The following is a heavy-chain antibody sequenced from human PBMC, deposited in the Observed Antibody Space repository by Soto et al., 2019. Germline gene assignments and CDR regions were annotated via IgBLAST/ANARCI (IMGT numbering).Heavy chain of an antibody. CDR1: GYTFTGYY. D-gene: IGHD3-22*01. CDR2: INPNSGGT. Sequence: GASVKVSCKASGYTFTGYYMHWVRQAPGQGLEWMGWINPNSGGTNYAQKFQGWVTMTRDTSISTAYMELSRLRSDDTAVYYCARATYDSSGYYYFNYFDYWGQGTLVTVSS. J-gene: IGHJ4*02. V-gene: IGHV1-2*04. CDR3: ARATYDSSGYYYFNYFDY.